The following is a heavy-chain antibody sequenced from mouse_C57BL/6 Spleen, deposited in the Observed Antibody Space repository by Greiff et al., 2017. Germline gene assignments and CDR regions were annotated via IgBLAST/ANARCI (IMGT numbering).Heavy chain of an antibody. CDR2: IYPGSGNT. CDR3: ARDDYAYGGYYYDY. Sequence: VQLQQSGPELVMPGASVKISCKASGYTFTDYYINWVKQRPGQGLEWIGWIYPGSGNTKYNEKFKGKATLTVDTSSSTAYMQLSSLTFEDSAVYFCARDDYAYGGYYYDYWGQGTTRTVSS. V-gene: IGHV1-84*01. CDR1: GYTFTDYY. D-gene: IGHD2-2*01. J-gene: IGHJ2*01.